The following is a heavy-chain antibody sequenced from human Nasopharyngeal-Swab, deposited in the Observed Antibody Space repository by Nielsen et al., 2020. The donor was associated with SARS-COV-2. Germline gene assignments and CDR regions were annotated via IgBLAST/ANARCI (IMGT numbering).Heavy chain of an antibody. V-gene: IGHV1-24*01. CDR3: ATAPPIRYGEETGWFDP. J-gene: IGHJ5*02. CDR1: GYTFTAYY. D-gene: IGHD4-17*01. CDR2: FDPEDGEP. Sequence: ASVKVSCKASGYTFTAYYMHWVRQAPGKGLEWMGGFDPEDGEPIYAQKFQGRVTMTEDTSTDTAYMELSSLRSEDTAVYYCATAPPIRYGEETGWFDPWGQGTLVTVSS.